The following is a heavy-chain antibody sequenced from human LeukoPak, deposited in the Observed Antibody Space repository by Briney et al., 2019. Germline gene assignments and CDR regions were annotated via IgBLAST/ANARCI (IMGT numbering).Heavy chain of an antibody. CDR3: ARAYGSSGYLEWFDP. Sequence: SETLSLTCTVSGGSISSGGYYWSWIRQHPGTGLVWIGYIYYSGSTYYNPSLKSRVTISVDTSKNQFSLKLSSVTAADTAVYYCARAYGSSGYLEWFDPWGQGTLVTVSS. CDR2: IYYSGST. V-gene: IGHV4-31*03. D-gene: IGHD3-22*01. CDR1: GGSISSGGYY. J-gene: IGHJ5*02.